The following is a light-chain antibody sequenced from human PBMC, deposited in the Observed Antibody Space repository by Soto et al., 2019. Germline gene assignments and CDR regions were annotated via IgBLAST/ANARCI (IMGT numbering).Light chain of an antibody. CDR1: QSVYSSY. CDR3: QQYGGLPLT. J-gene: IGKJ4*01. Sequence: IVLTQSPGTLSLSPGERATLSCRASQSVYSSYLAWYQQKPGQAPRLLIYGASNRATGIPDRFSGSGSGTDFTLTISRLEPEDFAVYYCQQYGGLPLTFSGGTKVEIK. CDR2: GAS. V-gene: IGKV3-20*01.